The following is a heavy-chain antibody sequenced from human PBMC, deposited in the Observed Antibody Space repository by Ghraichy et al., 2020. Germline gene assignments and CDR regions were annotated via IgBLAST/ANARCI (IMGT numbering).Heavy chain of an antibody. V-gene: IGHV4-59*01. CDR1: GGSISSYY. CDR3: ARAGRYCSGGSCSPRLDY. J-gene: IGHJ4*02. D-gene: IGHD2-15*01. CDR2: IYYSGST. Sequence: SETLSLTCTVSGGSISSYYWSWIRQPPGKGLEWIGYIYYSGSTNYNPSLKSRVTISVDTSKNQFPLKLSSVTAADTAVYYCARAGRYCSGGSCSPRLDYWGQGTLVTVSS.